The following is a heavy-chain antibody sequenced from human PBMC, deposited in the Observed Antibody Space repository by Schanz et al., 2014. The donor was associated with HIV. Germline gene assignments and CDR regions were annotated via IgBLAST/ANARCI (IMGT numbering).Heavy chain of an antibody. CDR3: AKDRNYYDSKYRGKGNYYYYYGMDV. J-gene: IGHJ6*02. Sequence: QVQLVESGGGVVRPGRSLRLSCAASGFSFSNYGMHWVRQAPGKGLEWVAVISYDGRNKYYEDSVKGRFTISRDNSKNTLYLQLKSLRADDTAVYYCAKDRNYYDSKYRGKGNYYYYYGMDVWGQGTTVTVSS. D-gene: IGHD3-22*01. CDR1: GFSFSNYG. V-gene: IGHV3-30*18. CDR2: ISYDGRNK.